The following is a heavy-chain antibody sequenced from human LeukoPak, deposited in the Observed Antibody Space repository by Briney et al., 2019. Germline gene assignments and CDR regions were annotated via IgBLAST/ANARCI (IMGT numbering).Heavy chain of an antibody. V-gene: IGHV4-4*07. D-gene: IGHD3-10*01. CDR2: IYTSGST. CDR3: ARGTYYYGSGSYRAPHYYYGMDV. CDR1: GGSISRYY. J-gene: IGHJ6*02. Sequence: SETLSLTCTVSGGSISRYYWSWIRRPAGKGLEWIGRIYTSGSTNYNPSLKSRVTMPVDTSKNQFSLKLSSVTAADTAVYYCARGTYYYGSGSYRAPHYYYGMDVWGQGTTVTVSS.